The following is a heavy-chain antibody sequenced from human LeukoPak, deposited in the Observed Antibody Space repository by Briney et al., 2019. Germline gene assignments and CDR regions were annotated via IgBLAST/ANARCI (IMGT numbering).Heavy chain of an antibody. CDR2: IYSGGST. D-gene: IGHD6-19*01. CDR1: GFTVSSNY. V-gene: IGHV3-53*01. CDR3: ARVKWAVAGPFDY. Sequence: GGSLRLSCAASGFTVSSNYMSWVRQAPGKGLEWVSVIYSGGSTYYADSVKGRFTISRDNSKNTLYLQMNSLRAEDTAVYYCARVKWAVAGPFDYWGQGTLVTVSS. J-gene: IGHJ4*02.